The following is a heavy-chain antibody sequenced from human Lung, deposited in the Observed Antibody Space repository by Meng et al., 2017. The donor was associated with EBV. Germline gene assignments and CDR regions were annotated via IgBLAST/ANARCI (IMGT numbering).Heavy chain of an antibody. Sequence: QEYLVQAGAEVKKPGSAGKVSCQAFGGPSGTYSIAWVRQAPGRGLEGMGGIITLSGTPTYAQKFQGRLTITADPSTRTTYMELRGLTSDDTAIYYCARGHYDGYWGQGTLVTVSS. CDR3: ARGHYDGY. CDR1: GGPSGTYS. CDR2: IITLSGTP. J-gene: IGHJ4*02. V-gene: IGHV1-69*01. D-gene: IGHD3-16*01.